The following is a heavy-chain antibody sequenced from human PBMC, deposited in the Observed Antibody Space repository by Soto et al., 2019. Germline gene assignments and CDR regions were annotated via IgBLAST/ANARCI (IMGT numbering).Heavy chain of an antibody. D-gene: IGHD2-15*01. J-gene: IGHJ6*02. CDR2: IIGSGGTT. Sequence: EVHLLESGGGLVQPGGSLRLSCAASGFTFSSRAMSWVRQARGKGLEWVSSIIGSGGTTYYADSVKGRFTISRDNSKNTLYLQMNSLGAEDTAVYYCAKGSGYDFYYGLDVWGQGTAVTVSS. CDR3: AKGSGYDFYYGLDV. V-gene: IGHV3-23*01. CDR1: GFTFSSRA.